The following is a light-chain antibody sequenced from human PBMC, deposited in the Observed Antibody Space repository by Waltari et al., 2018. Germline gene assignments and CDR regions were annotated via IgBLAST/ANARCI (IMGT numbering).Light chain of an antibody. V-gene: IGLV2-8*01. CDR3: SSYASSGTYV. J-gene: IGLJ1*01. CDR2: EVR. CDR1: SSDVGAYNH. Sequence: QSALTQPPSVSGSPGQSVTISCTGTSSDVGAYNHVSWYHHHPGKAPKLLIYEVRKRPSGVPNRFSGSKSGNTASLTVSGLQAEDEADYYCSSYASSGTYVFGSGTKVTV.